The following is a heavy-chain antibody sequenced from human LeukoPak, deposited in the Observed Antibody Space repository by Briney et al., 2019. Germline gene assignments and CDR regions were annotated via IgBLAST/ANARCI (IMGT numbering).Heavy chain of an antibody. CDR2: ISGSGGST. J-gene: IGHJ4*02. V-gene: IGHV3-23*01. Sequence: GGSLRLSCAASGFTFSSYGMSWVRQAPGKGLEWVSAISGSGGSTYYADSVKGRFTISRDNSKNTLYLQMNSLRAEDTAVYYCARDPVQFYYFDYWRQGTLVTVSS. D-gene: IGHD5-24*01. CDR3: ARDPVQFYYFDY. CDR1: GFTFSSYG.